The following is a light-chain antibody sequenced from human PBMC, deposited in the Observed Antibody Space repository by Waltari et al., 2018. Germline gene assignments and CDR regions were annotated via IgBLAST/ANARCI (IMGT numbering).Light chain of an antibody. V-gene: IGKV1-39*01. CDR3: HQYYSNRMWT. J-gene: IGKJ1*01. Sequence: DIQMTQSPSSLSASVGDRVTITCRASQTFTSYLNWYQQKPGKAPKLLIYAASSLQSGVPSRFSGSGSGTDFTLTISSLQAEDVAVYYCHQYYSNRMWTFGQGTKVEIK. CDR2: AAS. CDR1: QTFTSY.